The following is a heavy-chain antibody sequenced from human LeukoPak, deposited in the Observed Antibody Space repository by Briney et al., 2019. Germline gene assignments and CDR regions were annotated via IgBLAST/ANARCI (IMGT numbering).Heavy chain of an antibody. J-gene: IGHJ6*03. Sequence: ASVKVSCKASGYTFTSYGISWVRQAPGQGLEWMGWISAYNGNTNYAQKLQGRVTMTTDTSTSTAYMELRSLRSDDTAVYYCARVEGEAVAGTYYYMDVWGKGTTVTVSS. CDR2: ISAYNGNT. CDR1: GYTFTSYG. V-gene: IGHV1-18*01. CDR3: ARVEGEAVAGTYYYMDV. D-gene: IGHD6-19*01.